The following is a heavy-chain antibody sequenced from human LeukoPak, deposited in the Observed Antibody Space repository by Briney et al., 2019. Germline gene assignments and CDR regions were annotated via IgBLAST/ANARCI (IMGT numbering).Heavy chain of an antibody. CDR1: GGSISSYY. CDR3: ARHVYSSGWLFDY. J-gene: IGHJ4*02. Sequence: SETLSLTCTVSGGSISSYYWSWIRQPPGKGLEWIGYIYYSGSTNYNPSLKGRVTISVDTSKNQFSLKLSSVTAADTAVYYCARHVYSSGWLFDYWGQGTLVTVSS. CDR2: IYYSGST. V-gene: IGHV4-59*08. D-gene: IGHD6-19*01.